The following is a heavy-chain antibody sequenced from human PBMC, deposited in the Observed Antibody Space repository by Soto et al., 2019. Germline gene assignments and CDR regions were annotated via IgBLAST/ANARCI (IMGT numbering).Heavy chain of an antibody. J-gene: IGHJ6*02. CDR2: IWYDGSEK. D-gene: IGHD3-22*01. CDR1: GFTFSEYG. V-gene: IGHV3-33*01. CDR3: ARDYYDSSGYYYEFV. Sequence: GGSLRLSCAASGFTFSEYGMHWVRQAPGKGLEWVAIIWYDGSEKYYVDSVKGRFTISRDNSKNTLYLQMSSLRAEDTAVYYCARDYYDSSGYYYEFVWGQGTTVTVSS.